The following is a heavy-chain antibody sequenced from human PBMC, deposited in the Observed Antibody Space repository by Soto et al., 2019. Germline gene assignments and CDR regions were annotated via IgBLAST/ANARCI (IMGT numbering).Heavy chain of an antibody. CDR1: GFTFSSYA. CDR3: ARDRSRGFRQLVYYYGMDV. J-gene: IGHJ6*02. CDR2: ISYDGSNK. D-gene: IGHD6-13*01. V-gene: IGHV3-30-3*01. Sequence: QVQLVESGGGVVQPGRSLRLSCAASGFTFSSYAMHWVRQAPGKGLEWVAVISYDGSNKYYADSVKGRFTISRDNSKNPLYLQMNSLRAEDTAVYYCARDRSRGFRQLVYYYGMDVWGQGTTVTVSS.